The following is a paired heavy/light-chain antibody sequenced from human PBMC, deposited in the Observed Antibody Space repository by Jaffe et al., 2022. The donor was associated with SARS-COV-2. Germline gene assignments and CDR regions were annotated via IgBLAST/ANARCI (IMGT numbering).Light chain of an antibody. V-gene: IGKV3-15*01. CDR2: GAS. CDR1: QSVTDN. CDR3: QQYNKWPPLT. Sequence: EIVMTQSPATLSVSPGERVTLSCRASQSVTDNLAWYQQKPGQAPRLLIYGASARANGIPARFSGSGSGTEFTLTISSLQSEDSAVYYCQQYNKWPPLTFGGGTKVEI. J-gene: IGKJ4*01.
Heavy chain of an antibody. Sequence: QLQLQESGPGLVKPSETLSLTCAVSGGSISRTTYYWAWIRQPPGKGLEWIGSIYYSGSTYYNPSLRSRITMSVDTSTNQFSLNLSSVTAADTAVYFCARHGRNYQLLPYYFDYWGQGIQVTVSS. CDR2: IYYSGST. D-gene: IGHD1-7*01. J-gene: IGHJ4*02. CDR1: GGSISRTTYY. CDR3: ARHGRNYQLLPYYFDY. V-gene: IGHV4-39*01.